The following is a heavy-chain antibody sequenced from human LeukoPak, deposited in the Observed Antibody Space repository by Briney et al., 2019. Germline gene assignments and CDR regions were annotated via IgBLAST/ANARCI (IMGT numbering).Heavy chain of an antibody. D-gene: IGHD6-13*01. J-gene: IGHJ4*02. V-gene: IGHV1-69*13. CDR3: ASLSSSWYVFDY. CDR2: IIPIFGTA. Sequence: ASVKVSCKASGYTFTSYAMNWVRQAPGQGLEWMGGIIPIFGTANYAQKFQGRVTITADESTSTAYMELSSLRSEDTAVYYCASLSSSWYVFDYWGQGALVTVSS. CDR1: GYTFTSYA.